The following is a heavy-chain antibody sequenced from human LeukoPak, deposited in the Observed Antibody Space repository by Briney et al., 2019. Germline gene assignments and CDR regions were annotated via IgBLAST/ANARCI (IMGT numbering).Heavy chain of an antibody. J-gene: IGHJ3*01. CDR3: AHSLPILTGFYDAFDV. CDR1: GFSLSTRAVG. D-gene: IGHD3-9*01. Sequence: SGPTLVNPTQTLTLTCTFSGFSLSTRAVGVGWIRRPPGKALEWLALVYWDDDKRYSPSLKSRLTITKDTSKNQVVLTMTNMDPVDTATYYCAHSLPILTGFYDAFDVWGQGTMVTVSS. CDR2: VYWDDDK. V-gene: IGHV2-5*02.